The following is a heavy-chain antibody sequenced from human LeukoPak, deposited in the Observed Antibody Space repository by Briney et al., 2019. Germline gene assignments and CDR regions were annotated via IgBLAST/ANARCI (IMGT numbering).Heavy chain of an antibody. Sequence: GGSLRLSCAASGFTFDDYAMHWVRQAPGKGLEWVSGISWNSGSIGYADSVKGRFTTSRDNAKNSLYLQMNSLRAEDTALYYCAKDIETTVTTSYFDYWGQGTLVTVSS. D-gene: IGHD4-17*01. CDR3: AKDIETTVTTSYFDY. V-gene: IGHV3-9*01. J-gene: IGHJ4*02. CDR2: ISWNSGSI. CDR1: GFTFDDYA.